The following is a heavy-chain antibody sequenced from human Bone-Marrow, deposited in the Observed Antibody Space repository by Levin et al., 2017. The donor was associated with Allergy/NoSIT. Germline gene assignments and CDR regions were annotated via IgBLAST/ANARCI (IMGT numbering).Heavy chain of an antibody. CDR2: ISAYNGNT. J-gene: IGHJ5*02. CDR1: GYTFTSYG. CDR3: ARDITGRVSLTLYYGSGKPHLYNWFDP. D-gene: IGHD3-10*01. V-gene: IGHV1-18*01. Sequence: ASVKVSCKASGYTFTSYGISWVRQAPGQGLEWMGWISAYNGNTNYAQKLQGRVTMTTDTSTSTAYMELRSLRSDDTAVYYCARDITGRVSLTLYYGSGKPHLYNWFDPWGQGTLVTVSS.